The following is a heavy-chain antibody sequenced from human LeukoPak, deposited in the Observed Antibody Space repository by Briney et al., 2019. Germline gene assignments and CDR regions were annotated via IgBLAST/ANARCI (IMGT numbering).Heavy chain of an antibody. Sequence: ASVKVSCKASGGTFSSYAISWVRQAPGQGLEWMGGIIPIFGTTNSAQKFQGRVTITADKSTSTAYMELRSLRSDDTAVYYCARVGASGVYFDYWGQGTLVTVSS. V-gene: IGHV1-69*06. CDR1: GGTFSSYA. CDR3: ARVGASGVYFDY. D-gene: IGHD2-8*01. J-gene: IGHJ4*02. CDR2: IIPIFGTT.